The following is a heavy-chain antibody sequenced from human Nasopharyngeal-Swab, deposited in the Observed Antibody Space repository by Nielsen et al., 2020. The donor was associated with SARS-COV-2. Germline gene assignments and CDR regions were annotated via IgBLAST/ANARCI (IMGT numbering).Heavy chain of an antibody. D-gene: IGHD1-26*01. CDR2: MYHRDSDT. V-gene: IGHV5-51*01. Sequence: GESPKISRKGSGYSLSSYWNGRVRQMPGKGLEWMEIMYHRDSDTRYSPSFQGQVTISADKSIRTAYLQWSSLKASDTAMYYCATAYSENYYWDYWGQGTLVTVSS. J-gene: IGHJ4*02. CDR3: ATAYSENYYWDY. CDR1: GYSLSSYW.